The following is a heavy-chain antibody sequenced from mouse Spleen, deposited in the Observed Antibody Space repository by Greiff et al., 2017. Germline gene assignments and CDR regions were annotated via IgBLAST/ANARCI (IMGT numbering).Heavy chain of an antibody. CDR3: ARGVYDGYYAWFAY. J-gene: IGHJ3*01. V-gene: IGHV1-18*01. CDR2: INPNNGGT. Sequence: VQLKQSGPELVKPGASVKIPCKASGYTFTDYNMDWVKQSHGKSLEWIGDINPNNGGTIYNQKFKGKATLTVDKSSSTAYMELRSLTSEDTAVYYCARGVYDGYYAWFAYWGQGTLVTVSA. D-gene: IGHD2-3*01. CDR1: GYTFTDYN.